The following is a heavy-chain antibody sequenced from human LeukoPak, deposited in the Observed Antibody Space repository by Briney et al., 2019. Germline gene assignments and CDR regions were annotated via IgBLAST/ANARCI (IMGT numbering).Heavy chain of an antibody. CDR2: IYYSGST. V-gene: IGHV4-39*07. J-gene: IGHJ5*02. D-gene: IGHD4-23*01. Sequence: PSETLSLTCTVSGGSISSSGYYWGWIRQPPGKGLEWIGNIYYSGSTYYNPSLKSRVTISVDTSKNQFSLKLTSVTAADTAVYYCARAIREWGVTPHNWFDPWGQGTLVTVSS. CDR1: GGSISSSGYY. CDR3: ARAIREWGVTPHNWFDP.